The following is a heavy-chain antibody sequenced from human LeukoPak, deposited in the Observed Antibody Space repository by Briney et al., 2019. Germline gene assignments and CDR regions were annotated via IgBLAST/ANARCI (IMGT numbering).Heavy chain of an antibody. V-gene: IGHV3-48*01. D-gene: IGHD3-10*01. CDR3: ARNYYGSGSYEGAFDY. Sequence: GGSLRLSCAASGFTFSSYSMNWVRQAPGRGLEWVSYISSSSSTIYYADSVKGRFTISRDNAKNSPYLQMNSLRAEDTAVYYCARNYYGSGSYEGAFDYWGQGTLVTVSS. CDR2: ISSSSSTI. CDR1: GFTFSSYS. J-gene: IGHJ4*02.